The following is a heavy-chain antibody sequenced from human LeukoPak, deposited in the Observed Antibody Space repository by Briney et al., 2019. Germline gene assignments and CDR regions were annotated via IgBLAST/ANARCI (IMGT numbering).Heavy chain of an antibody. CDR2: ISSGSSYI. CDR3: AKVRIGLEYYFDY. Sequence: PGGSLRLSCVASGFTFSSNSMNWVRQAPGKGLEWVSSISSGSSYIYYADSVKGRFTISRDNSKNTLYLQMNSLRAEDTAVYYCAKVRIGLEYYFDYWGQGTLVTVSS. V-gene: IGHV3-21*04. CDR1: GFTFSSNS. D-gene: IGHD1-1*01. J-gene: IGHJ4*02.